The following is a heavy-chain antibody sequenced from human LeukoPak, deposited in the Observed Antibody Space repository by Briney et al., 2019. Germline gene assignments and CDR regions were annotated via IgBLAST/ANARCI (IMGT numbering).Heavy chain of an antibody. CDR2: IYPDDSDT. J-gene: IGHJ4*02. D-gene: IGHD2-2*01. Sequence: GESLKISCKGSGYTFINYWIGLVRQLPGKGLEWVGIIYPDDSDTRYSPSFQGQVTISADKSISTAYLQWSSLKASDTAMYYCARRGYCSSTSCYASFAFDYWGQGTLVTVSS. CDR1: GYTFINYW. V-gene: IGHV5-51*01. CDR3: ARRGYCSSTSCYASFAFDY.